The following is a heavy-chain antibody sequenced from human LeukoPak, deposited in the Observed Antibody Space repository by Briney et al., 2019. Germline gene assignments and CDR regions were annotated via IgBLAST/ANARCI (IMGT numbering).Heavy chain of an antibody. CDR1: GGTFSSYA. V-gene: IGHV1-24*01. Sequence: ASVKVSCKASGGTFSSYAISWVRQAPGKGLEWMGGFDPEDGETIYAQKFQGRVTMTEDTSTDTAYMEPSSLRSEDTAVYYCATIQLWSYYYDYWGQGTLVTVSS. J-gene: IGHJ4*02. CDR3: ATIQLWSYYYDY. CDR2: FDPEDGET. D-gene: IGHD5-18*01.